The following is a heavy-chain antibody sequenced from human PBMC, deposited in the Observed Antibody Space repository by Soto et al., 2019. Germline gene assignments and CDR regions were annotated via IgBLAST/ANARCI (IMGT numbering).Heavy chain of an antibody. D-gene: IGHD3-16*01. CDR3: ATSPFFDY. Sequence: GESLKISCKSSGYRFTSYWISWVRQMPGKGPEWMGRIDPTDSYTNYSPSFQGHVTSVAEKSISTAYLQWSSLKASDTAMYYCATSPFFDYWGQGSLVTVSS. J-gene: IGHJ4*02. CDR1: GYRFTSYW. CDR2: IDPTDSYT. V-gene: IGHV5-10-1*01.